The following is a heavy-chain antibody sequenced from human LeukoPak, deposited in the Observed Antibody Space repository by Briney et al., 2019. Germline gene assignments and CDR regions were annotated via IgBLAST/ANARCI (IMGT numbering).Heavy chain of an antibody. D-gene: IGHD6-19*01. V-gene: IGHV4-59*08. CDR1: GGSISSYY. CDR3: ARHSVDAFDI. Sequence: SETLSLTCTVSGGSISSYYWSWIRQPPGKGLEWIGYIYYSGSTNYNPSLKSRVTISVDTSKNQFSLKLSPVTAADTAVYYCARHSVDAFDIWGQGTMVTVSS. J-gene: IGHJ3*02. CDR2: IYYSGST.